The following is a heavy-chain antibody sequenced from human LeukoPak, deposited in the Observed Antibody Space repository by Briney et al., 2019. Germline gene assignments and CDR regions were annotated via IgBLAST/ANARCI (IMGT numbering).Heavy chain of an antibody. J-gene: IGHJ4*02. D-gene: IGHD4-17*01. CDR3: AKPLDDYGDYDY. V-gene: IGHV3-23*01. Sequence: RPGGSLRLSCAASGFTFDDYGMSWVRQAPGKGLEWVSTISGSGGSTYYADSVKGRFTISRDNSKNTLYLQMNSLRGEDTAVYYCAKPLDDYGDYDYWGQGTLVTVSS. CDR2: ISGSGGST. CDR1: GFTFDDYG.